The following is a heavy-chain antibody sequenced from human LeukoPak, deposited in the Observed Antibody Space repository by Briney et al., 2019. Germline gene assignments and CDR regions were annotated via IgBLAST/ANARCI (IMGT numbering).Heavy chain of an antibody. V-gene: IGHV3-23*01. Sequence: PGGSLRLSCAASGYTFSRYAMSWVREARGKGLEWVSAISGSGGSTYYAYSVKGRFTISRDNSKNTLYLQMNSLRAEDTAVYYCAKDRPEYFSMVWNWFDPWGQGTLVTVSS. J-gene: IGHJ5*02. CDR3: AKDRPEYFSMVWNWFDP. CDR1: GYTFSRYA. CDR2: ISGSGGST. D-gene: IGHD3-10*01.